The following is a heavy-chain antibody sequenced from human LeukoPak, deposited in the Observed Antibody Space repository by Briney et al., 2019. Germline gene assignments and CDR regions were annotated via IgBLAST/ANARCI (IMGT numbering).Heavy chain of an antibody. Sequence: GGSLRLSCAASGFTFSDQSMNWVRQAPGKGLEWVSSISSNSLHIFYADSVGGRFTISRDNAKNSLYLQMNNLRAEDTAVYYCVGPDSQFDCWGQGTLVTVSS. CDR2: ISSNSLHI. CDR1: GFTFSDQS. J-gene: IGHJ4*02. V-gene: IGHV3-21*01. D-gene: IGHD3-10*01. CDR3: VGPDSQFDC.